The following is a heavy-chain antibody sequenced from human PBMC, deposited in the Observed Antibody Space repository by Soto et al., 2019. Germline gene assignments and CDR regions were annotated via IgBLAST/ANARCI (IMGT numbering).Heavy chain of an antibody. CDR1: GFTFSNAW. Sequence: GGSLRLSCAASGFTFSNAWMSWFRQAPGKGLEWVGRIKSKTDGGTTDYAAPVKGRFTISRDDSKNTLYLQMNSLKTEDTAVYYCTTDPHYYGSGSDLDYWGQGTLVTVSS. CDR2: IKSKTDGGTT. D-gene: IGHD3-10*01. V-gene: IGHV3-15*01. CDR3: TTDPHYYGSGSDLDY. J-gene: IGHJ4*02.